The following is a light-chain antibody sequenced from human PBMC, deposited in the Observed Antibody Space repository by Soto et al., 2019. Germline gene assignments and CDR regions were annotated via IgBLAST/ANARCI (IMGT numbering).Light chain of an antibody. CDR3: MQTLRTPV. V-gene: IGKV2-28*01. J-gene: IGKJ4*01. CDR1: QTLLHSNGYNY. Sequence: DIVMTQSPLSLPVTPGEPASISCRSSQTLLHSNGYNYLDWYLQKPEQSPQLLIYMGSNRASGVPDRFSGSGSGTDCTLKISRVEAEDVGVYYCMQTLRTPVFGGGTKVEIK. CDR2: MGS.